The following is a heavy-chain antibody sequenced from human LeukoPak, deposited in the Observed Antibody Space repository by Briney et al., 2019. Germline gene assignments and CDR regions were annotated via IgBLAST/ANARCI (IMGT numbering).Heavy chain of an antibody. CDR1: GGTFSSYA. Sequence: SVKVSCKASGGTFSSYAISWVRQTPGQGLEWMGRIIPILGIANYAQKFRGRVTITADKSTSTAYMELSSLRSEDTAVYYCARPRGYSGYESLDYWGQGTLVTVSS. V-gene: IGHV1-69*04. J-gene: IGHJ4*02. CDR3: ARPRGYSGYESLDY. D-gene: IGHD5-12*01. CDR2: IIPILGIA.